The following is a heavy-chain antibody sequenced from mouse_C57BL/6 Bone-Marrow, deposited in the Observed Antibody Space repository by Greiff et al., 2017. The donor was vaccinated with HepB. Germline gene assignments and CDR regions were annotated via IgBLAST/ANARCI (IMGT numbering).Heavy chain of an antibody. Sequence: EVQLQESGAELVRPGASVKLSCTASGFNIKDDYMHWVKQRPEQGLEWIGWIDPENGDTEYASKFQGKATITADTSSNTAYLQLSSLTSEDTAVYYCTTKPAPLLLRSYFDYWGQGTTLTVSS. V-gene: IGHV14-4*01. CDR3: TTKPAPLLLRSYFDY. J-gene: IGHJ2*01. CDR2: IDPENGDT. CDR1: GFNIKDDY. D-gene: IGHD1-1*01.